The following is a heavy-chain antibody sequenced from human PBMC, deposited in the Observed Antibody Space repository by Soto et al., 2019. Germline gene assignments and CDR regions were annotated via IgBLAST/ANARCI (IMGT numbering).Heavy chain of an antibody. Sequence: SVKVSCKASGGTFSSYAISWVRQAPGQGLDWMGGIIPIFGTANYAQKFQGRVTITADESTSTAYMELSSLRSEDTAVYYCARDKTTVTTRYYYYYGMDVWGQGTTVTVSS. CDR2: IIPIFGTA. D-gene: IGHD4-4*01. V-gene: IGHV1-69*13. CDR3: ARDKTTVTTRYYYYYGMDV. CDR1: GGTFSSYA. J-gene: IGHJ6*02.